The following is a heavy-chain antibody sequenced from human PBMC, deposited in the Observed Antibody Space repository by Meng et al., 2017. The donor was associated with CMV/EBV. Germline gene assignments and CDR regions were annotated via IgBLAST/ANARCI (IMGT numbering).Heavy chain of an antibody. J-gene: IGHJ5*02. CDR3: ARGRAVAGRGWFDP. Sequence: SETLSLTCAVYGGSFSGYYWSWIRQPPGKGLEWIGEINHSGSTNYNPSLKSRVTISVDTSKNQFSLKLSSVTAADTAVYYCARGRAVAGRGWFDPWGQGTLVPSPQ. D-gene: IGHD6-19*01. CDR1: GGSFSGYY. CDR2: INHSGST. V-gene: IGHV4-34*01.